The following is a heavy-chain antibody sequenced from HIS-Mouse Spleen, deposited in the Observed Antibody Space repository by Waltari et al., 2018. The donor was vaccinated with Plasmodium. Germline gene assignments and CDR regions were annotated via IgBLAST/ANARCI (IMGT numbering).Heavy chain of an antibody. CDR1: GYSFTSYW. CDR2: IYPGDSDT. Sequence: EVQLVQSGAEVKKPGESLKISCKGSGYSFTSYWIGGVRQRPGKGLEWMGIIYPGDSDTRYSPSFQGQVTISADKSISTAYLQWSSLKASDTAMYYCARHSPYYDFWSGYYRGYFDYWGQGTLVTVSS. V-gene: IGHV5-51*01. D-gene: IGHD3-3*01. CDR3: ARHSPYYDFWSGYYRGYFDY. J-gene: IGHJ4*02.